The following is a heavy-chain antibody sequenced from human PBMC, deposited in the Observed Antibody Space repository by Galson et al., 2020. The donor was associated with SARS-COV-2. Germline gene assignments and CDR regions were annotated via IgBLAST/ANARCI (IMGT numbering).Heavy chain of an antibody. V-gene: IGHV3-33*01. Sequence: GGSLRLSCAASGFTFSSYGMHWVRQAPGKGLEWVAVIWYDGSNKYYADSVKGRFTISRDNSKNTLYLQMNSLRAEDTAVYYCARGNYYDSYFDYWGQGTLVTVSS. D-gene: IGHD3-22*01. CDR2: IWYDGSNK. J-gene: IGHJ4*02. CDR3: ARGNYYDSYFDY. CDR1: GFTFSSYG.